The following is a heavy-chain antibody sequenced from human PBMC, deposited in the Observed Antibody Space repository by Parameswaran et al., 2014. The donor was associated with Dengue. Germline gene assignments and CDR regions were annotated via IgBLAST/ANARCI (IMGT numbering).Heavy chain of an antibody. Sequence: WIRQPPGKGLEWIGSIYYSGSTYYNPSLKSRVTISVDTSKNQFSLKLSSVTAADTAVYYCASLAPDLGFDPWGQGTLVTVSS. D-gene: IGHD3-16*01. CDR2: IYYSGST. CDR3: ASLAPDLGFDP. J-gene: IGHJ5*02. V-gene: IGHV4-39*01.